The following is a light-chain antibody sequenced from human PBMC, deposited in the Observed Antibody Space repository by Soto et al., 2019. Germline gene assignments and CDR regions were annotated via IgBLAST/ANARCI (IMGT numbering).Light chain of an antibody. J-gene: IGLJ1*01. CDR3: SSYTSSSSYV. CDR2: DVS. V-gene: IGLV2-14*01. Sequence: QSVLTQPASVSGSPGQSITISCTGTSSDVGGYNYVSWYQQHPGKAPKLMIYDVSNRPSGVSNRFSGSKSGNTASLTISGLKDEEEADYYCSSYTSSSSYVFGTGTKVTVL. CDR1: SSDVGGYNY.